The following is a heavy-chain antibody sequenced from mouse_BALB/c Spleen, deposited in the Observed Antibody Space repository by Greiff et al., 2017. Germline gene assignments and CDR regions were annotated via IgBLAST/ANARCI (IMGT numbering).Heavy chain of an antibody. V-gene: IGHV5-6-4*01. J-gene: IGHJ3*01. D-gene: IGHD2-1*01. CDR2: ISSGGSYT. Sequence: EVQRVESGGGLVKPGGSLKLSCAASGFTFSSYTMSWVRQTPEKKLAWVATISSGGSYTYYPDSVKGRFTISRDNAKNTLYLQMSSLKSEDTAMYYCTRNNYGNSAWFAYWGKGTLVTVSA. CDR1: GFTFSSYT. CDR3: TRNNYGNSAWFAY.